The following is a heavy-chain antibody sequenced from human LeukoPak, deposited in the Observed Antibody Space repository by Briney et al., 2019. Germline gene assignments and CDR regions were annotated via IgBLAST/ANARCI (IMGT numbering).Heavy chain of an antibody. Sequence: ASETLSLTCTVSGGSISSGGYYWSWIRQHPGKGLEWIGYIYYSGSTYYDPSLKSRVTISVGTSKNQFSLKLSSVTAADTAVYYCARVGPPTRATQYDYWGQGTLVTVSS. CDR1: GGSISSGGYY. V-gene: IGHV4-31*03. J-gene: IGHJ4*02. CDR3: ARVGPPTRATQYDY. CDR2: IYYSGST. D-gene: IGHD1-26*01.